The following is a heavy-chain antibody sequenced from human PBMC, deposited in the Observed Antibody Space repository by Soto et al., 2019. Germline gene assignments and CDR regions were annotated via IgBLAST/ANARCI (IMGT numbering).Heavy chain of an antibody. V-gene: IGHV1-46*04. J-gene: IGHJ4*02. CDR3: ARGGHVVVVTAALDY. D-gene: IGHD2-21*02. CDR1: GDTFTDYY. CDR2: VNPSGGHT. Sequence: QVQLVQSGAEVKKPGASVKVSCKASGDTFTDYYIHWVRQAPGQGLEWMGTVNPSGGHTTYAQHLLGRIDMTSDTSTSTLYMELTSLTSEDTAVYYCARGGHVVVVTAALDYWGQGTLVTVSS.